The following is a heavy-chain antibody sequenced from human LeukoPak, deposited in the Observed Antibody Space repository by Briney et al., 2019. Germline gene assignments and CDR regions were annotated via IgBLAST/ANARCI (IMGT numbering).Heavy chain of an antibody. J-gene: IGHJ4*02. CDR3: ARALWGDGYSYGYGDY. Sequence: GASVKVSCKASGGTFSSYAISWVRQAPGQGLEWMGRIIPILGIANYAQKFQGRVTITADKSTSTVYMELSSLRSEDTAVYYCARALWGDGYSYGYGDYWGQGTPVTVSS. D-gene: IGHD5-18*01. CDR2: IIPILGIA. CDR1: GGTFSSYA. V-gene: IGHV1-69*04.